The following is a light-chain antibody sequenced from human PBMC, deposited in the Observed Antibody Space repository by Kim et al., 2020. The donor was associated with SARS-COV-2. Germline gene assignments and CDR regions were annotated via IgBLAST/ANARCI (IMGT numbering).Light chain of an antibody. CDR2: DAS. J-gene: IGKJ5*01. CDR3: QHLNGYPIT. Sequence: ASVGDRVTVTCRASRDIGRALTWYQQKPGKAPKLLIYDASTLESGVPSRFSGSGSGSDFTLTITSLQPEDFATYYCQHLNGYPITFGQGTRLEIK. CDR1: RDIGRA. V-gene: IGKV1-13*02.